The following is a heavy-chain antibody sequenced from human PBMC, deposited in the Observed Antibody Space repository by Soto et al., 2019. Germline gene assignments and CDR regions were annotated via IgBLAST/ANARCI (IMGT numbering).Heavy chain of an antibody. CDR2: IYYSGST. CDR3: ARGVVMGAFDI. CDR1: GGSSSSYY. J-gene: IGHJ3*02. D-gene: IGHD3-3*01. V-gene: IGHV4-59*01. Sequence: SETLSLTCTVSGGSSSSYYWSRLRQPPGKGLEWIGYIYYSGSTNYNPSLKSRVTISVDTSKNQFSLKLSSVTAADTAVYYCARGVVMGAFDIWGQGTMVTV.